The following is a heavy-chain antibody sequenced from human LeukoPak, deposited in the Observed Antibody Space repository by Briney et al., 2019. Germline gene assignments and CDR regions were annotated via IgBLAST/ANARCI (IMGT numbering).Heavy chain of an antibody. D-gene: IGHD6-6*01. CDR2: ISAYNGNT. CDR1: GYTFTSYG. Sequence: ASVKVSCKASGYTFTSYGISWVRQAPGRGLEWMGWISAYNGNTNYAQKLQGRVTMTTDTSTSTAYMELRSLRSDDTAVYYCARVWWSNEQLASRWFDPWGQGTLVTVSS. CDR3: ARVWWSNEQLASRWFDP. J-gene: IGHJ5*02. V-gene: IGHV1-18*01.